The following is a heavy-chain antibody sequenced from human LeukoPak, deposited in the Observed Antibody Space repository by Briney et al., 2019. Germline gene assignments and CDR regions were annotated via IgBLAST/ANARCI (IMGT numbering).Heavy chain of an antibody. Sequence: AGGSLRLSCVASEFTFSSYAMNWVRQAPGKGLEWVSSISSGSTYIYYADSVKGRFTVSRDNAKNSLYLQMNSLRAEDTAVYYCAREIVADYWGQGTLVTVSS. CDR3: AREIVADY. V-gene: IGHV3-21*01. J-gene: IGHJ4*02. CDR2: ISSGSTYI. D-gene: IGHD5-12*01. CDR1: EFTFSSYA.